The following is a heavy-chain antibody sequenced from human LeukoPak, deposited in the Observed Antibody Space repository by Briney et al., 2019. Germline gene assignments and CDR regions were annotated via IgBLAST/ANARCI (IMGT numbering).Heavy chain of an antibody. CDR2: INWNGGST. CDR1: GFTFDDYG. Sequence: GGSLRLSCAASGFTFDDYGMSGVRRAPGKGLEGGSGINWNGGSTHYADPVKGRFTISRDNSKSTLYLQMNSLRADDTAVYYCAKGLRGYFGSGSSNDAIDIWGQGTMVTVSS. D-gene: IGHD3-10*01. V-gene: IGHV3-20*04. CDR3: AKGLRGYFGSGSSNDAIDI. J-gene: IGHJ3*02.